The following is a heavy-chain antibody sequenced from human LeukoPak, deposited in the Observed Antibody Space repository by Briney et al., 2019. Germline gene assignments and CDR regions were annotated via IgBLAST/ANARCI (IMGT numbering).Heavy chain of an antibody. CDR3: ARDRTRAMPFYVLDY. CDR2: IIPNLGIA. V-gene: IGHV1-69*10. J-gene: IGHJ4*02. CDR1: GGTFSSYD. D-gene: IGHD2/OR15-2a*01. Sequence: ASVKVSCKASGGTFSSYDIRWVRQAPGQGLEWMGWIIPNLGIANYAQKFQGRVTITADKSTSTAYMELSSLRAENTAVYYCARDRTRAMPFYVLDYWGQGTMVTVSS.